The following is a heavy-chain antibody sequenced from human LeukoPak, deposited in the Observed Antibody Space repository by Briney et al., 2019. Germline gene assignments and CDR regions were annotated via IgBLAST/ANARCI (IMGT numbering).Heavy chain of an antibody. CDR3: ARVTYYYDSSGYYWVIDY. J-gene: IGHJ4*02. CDR1: GGSISSYY. CDR2: IYYSGST. V-gene: IGHV4-59*01. Sequence: PSETLSLTCTVSGGSISSYYWSWIRQPPGKGLEWIGYIYYSGSTNYNPSLKSRVTISVDTSKNQFSLKLSSVTAADTAVYYCARVTYYYDSSGYYWVIDYWGQGTLVTVSS. D-gene: IGHD3-22*01.